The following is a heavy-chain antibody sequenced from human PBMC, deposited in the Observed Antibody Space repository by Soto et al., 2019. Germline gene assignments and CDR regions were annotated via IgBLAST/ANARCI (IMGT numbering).Heavy chain of an antibody. CDR2: ISSSSSYI. CDR1: GFTFSSYS. J-gene: IGHJ6*02. CDR3: ARETYYYDSSGYPTPYYYGMDV. Sequence: GGSLRLSCAASGFTFSSYSMNWVRQAPGKGLEWVSSISSSSSYIYYADSVKGRFTISRDNAKNSLYLQMNSLRAEETAVYYCARETYYYDSSGYPTPYYYGMDVWGQGTTVTVSS. D-gene: IGHD3-22*01. V-gene: IGHV3-21*01.